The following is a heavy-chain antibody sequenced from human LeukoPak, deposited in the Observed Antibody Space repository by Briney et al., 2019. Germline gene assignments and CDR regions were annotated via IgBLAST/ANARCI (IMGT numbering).Heavy chain of an antibody. D-gene: IGHD1-1*01. CDR2: IKQDGSEK. J-gene: IGHJ6*03. V-gene: IGHV3-7*01. CDR1: GFTFSSYW. Sequence: GGSLRLSCAASGFTFSSYWMSWVRQAPGKGLEWVANIKQDGSEKYYVDSVKGRFTISRDNAKNSLYLQMNSLRAEDTAVYHCARGGNPIYYYYLDVWGKGTTVTVSS. CDR3: ARGGNPIYYYYLDV.